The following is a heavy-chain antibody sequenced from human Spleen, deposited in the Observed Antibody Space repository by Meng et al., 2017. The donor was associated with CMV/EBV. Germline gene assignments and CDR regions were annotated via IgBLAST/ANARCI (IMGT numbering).Heavy chain of an antibody. CDR3: ARDNRAIAARQKVYYYYGLDV. V-gene: IGHV1-2*02. CDR2: INSNSGGT. D-gene: IGHD6-6*01. Sequence: ASVKVSCKASGYTLTAFYLHWVRQAPGQGLEWMGWINSNSGGTNYAQKFQGRVTMTRDTSSKTAYMELSGLASDDTGVYYCARDNRAIAARQKVYYYYGLDVWGQGTTVTVSS. J-gene: IGHJ6*02. CDR1: GYTLTAFY.